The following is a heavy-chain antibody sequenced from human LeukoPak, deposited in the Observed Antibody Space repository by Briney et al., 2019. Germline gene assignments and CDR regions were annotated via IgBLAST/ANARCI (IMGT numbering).Heavy chain of an antibody. CDR3: ARDRVGATEDAFDI. D-gene: IGHD1-26*01. CDR1: GGSISSSSYY. CDR2: IYYSGST. Sequence: SETLSLTCTVSGGSISSSSYYWGWVRQPPGKGPEWIGSIYYSGSTYYNPSLKSRVTISVDTSKNQFSLKLSSVTAADTAVYYCARDRVGATEDAFDIWGQGTMVTVSS. J-gene: IGHJ3*02. V-gene: IGHV4-39*07.